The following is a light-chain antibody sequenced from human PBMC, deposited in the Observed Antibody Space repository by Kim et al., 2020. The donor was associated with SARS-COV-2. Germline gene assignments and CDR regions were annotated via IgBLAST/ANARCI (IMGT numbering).Light chain of an antibody. J-gene: IGLJ3*02. CDR1: SSDIGAYNY. Sequence: GQSVTISCTGTSSDIGAYNYVSWYQQHPGKAPKVMIYEVSERPSGVPDRFSGSKSGSTASLTVSGLQAEDEADYYCSSYAGSSWVFGGGTQLTVL. CDR3: SSYAGSSWV. CDR2: EVS. V-gene: IGLV2-8*01.